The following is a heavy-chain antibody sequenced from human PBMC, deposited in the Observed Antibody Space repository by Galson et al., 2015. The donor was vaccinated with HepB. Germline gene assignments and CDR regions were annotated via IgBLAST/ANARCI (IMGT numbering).Heavy chain of an antibody. CDR1: GFTFSSYS. Sequence: SLRLSCAASGFTFSSYSMNWVRQAPGKGLEWVSSISSSSSYIYYADSVKGRFTISRDNAKNSLYLQMNSLRAEDTAVYYCARGIAVAGTAFDYYMDVWGKGTTVTVSS. D-gene: IGHD6-19*01. V-gene: IGHV3-21*01. CDR3: ARGIAVAGTAFDYYMDV. CDR2: ISSSSSYI. J-gene: IGHJ6*03.